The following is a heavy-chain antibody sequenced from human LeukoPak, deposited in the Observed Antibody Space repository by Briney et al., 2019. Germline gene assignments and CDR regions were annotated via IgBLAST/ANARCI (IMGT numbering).Heavy chain of an antibody. Sequence: GGSLRLSCAASGFTFSSYAMSWVRQAPGKGLEWVSAISGSGCSTYYADSVKGRFTISRDNSKNTLYLQMNSLRAEDTAVYYCAKPPVVVPAAAYFDYWGQGTLVTVSS. CDR1: GFTFSSYA. V-gene: IGHV3-23*01. CDR2: ISGSGCST. CDR3: AKPPVVVPAAAYFDY. J-gene: IGHJ4*02. D-gene: IGHD2-2*01.